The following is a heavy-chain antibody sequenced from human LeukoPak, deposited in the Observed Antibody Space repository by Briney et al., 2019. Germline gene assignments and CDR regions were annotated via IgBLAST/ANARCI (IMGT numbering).Heavy chain of an antibody. CDR1: GFTLSNYA. CDR2: ISRIGGDT. J-gene: IGHJ5*02. CDR3: ARCSTSSGHSVRWFDP. D-gene: IGHD3-22*01. Sequence: GGSLRLSCSASGFTLSNYAMYWVRQPPGKGLKCVSGISRIGGDTYYADSVKGRFTISRDNSKNTLYLQMSSLRPEDTAMYYCARCSTSSGHSVRWFDPWGQGTLVTVSS. V-gene: IGHV3-64D*06.